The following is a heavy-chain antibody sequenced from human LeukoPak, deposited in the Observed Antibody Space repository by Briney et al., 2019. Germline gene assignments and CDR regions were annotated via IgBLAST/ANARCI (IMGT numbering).Heavy chain of an antibody. D-gene: IGHD3-10*01. CDR3: ARGEYYYGSGSSDAFDI. Sequence: PSETLSLTCSVSIGSISSSKWWSWVRQSPVKGLEWIGEIYLYGTTNYNPSFTSRVTMSVDRSRNQFSLKLSSVAAADTAVYYCARGEYYYGSGSSDAFDIWGQGTMVTVSS. CDR1: IGSISSSKW. V-gene: IGHV4-4*02. CDR2: IYLYGTT. J-gene: IGHJ3*02.